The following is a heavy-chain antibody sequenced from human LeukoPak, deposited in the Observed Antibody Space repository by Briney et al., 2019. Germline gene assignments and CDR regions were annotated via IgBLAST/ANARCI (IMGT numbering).Heavy chain of an antibody. V-gene: IGHV4-34*01. J-gene: IGHJ4*02. D-gene: IGHD5-24*01. Sequence: SETLSLTCAVYGGSFSGYYWTWIRQPPGKGLEWIGEIHYSGRINYNPSLKSRVTISADTSNNHFSLKMNSVTAADTAVSYCSRGTDAYKCGNSWGQGTLVTVSS. CDR3: SRGTDAYKCGNS. CDR1: GGSFSGYY. CDR2: IHYSGRI.